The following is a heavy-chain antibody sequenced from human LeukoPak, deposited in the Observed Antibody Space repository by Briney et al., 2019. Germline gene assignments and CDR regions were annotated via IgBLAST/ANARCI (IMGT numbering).Heavy chain of an antibody. V-gene: IGHV3-74*01. J-gene: IGHJ6*03. CDR1: GFTFSSYW. D-gene: IGHD1/OR15-1a*01. CDR3: AREGTGSYMDV. CDR2: IRTDGTIT. Sequence: GSLRLSCAASGFTFSSYWMHWVRQAPGKGLVWVSRIRTDGTITTYADSVKGRFSISRDNAKNTLYLQVNSLRVEDTAVYYCAREGTGSYMDVWGKGTTVTVSS.